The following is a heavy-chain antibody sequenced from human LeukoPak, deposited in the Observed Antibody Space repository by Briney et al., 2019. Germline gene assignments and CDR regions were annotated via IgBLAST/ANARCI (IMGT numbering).Heavy chain of an antibody. Sequence: GGSLRLSCAASGFTFSDYYMSWIRQAPGKGLEWVSYISSSGSTIYYADSVKGRFTISRDNAKNSLYLQMNSLRAEDTAVYYCAAERWLQLGDAFDIWGQGTMVTVSS. CDR2: ISSSGSTI. CDR1: GFTFSDYY. J-gene: IGHJ3*02. V-gene: IGHV3-11*04. D-gene: IGHD5-24*01. CDR3: AAERWLQLGDAFDI.